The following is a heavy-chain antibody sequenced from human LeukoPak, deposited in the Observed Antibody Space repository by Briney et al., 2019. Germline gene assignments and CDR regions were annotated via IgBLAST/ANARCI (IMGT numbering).Heavy chain of an antibody. J-gene: IGHJ5*02. D-gene: IGHD3-3*01. CDR3: ARGFLEWSSSTPYNWFDP. CDR1: GGSIISYY. Sequence: SETLSLTCTVSGGSIISYYWSWMRQPAGKGLEWIGRIYTSGSTNYNPSLKSRVTMSVDTSKNQFSLKLSSVTAADTAVYYCARGFLEWSSSTPYNWFDPWGQGTLVTVSS. CDR2: IYTSGST. V-gene: IGHV4-4*07.